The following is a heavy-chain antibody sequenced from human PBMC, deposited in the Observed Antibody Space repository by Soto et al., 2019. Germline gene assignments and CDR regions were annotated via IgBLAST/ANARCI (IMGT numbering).Heavy chain of an antibody. J-gene: IGHJ3*02. V-gene: IGHV4-34*01. CDR1: RESFAAYY. CDR2: INHSGST. Sequence: SETLCLTCALDRESFAAYYWTGIRQPSGKGLEWIGEINHSGSTKYNPSLRSRVTVSVDTSKHQFSLKLSSVTAADTAVYYCARDSSGYYSGHDAFDIWGQGTMVT. D-gene: IGHD3-22*01. CDR3: ARDSSGYYSGHDAFDI.